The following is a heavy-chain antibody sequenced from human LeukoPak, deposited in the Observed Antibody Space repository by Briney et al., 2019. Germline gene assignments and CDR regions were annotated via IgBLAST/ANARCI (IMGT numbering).Heavy chain of an antibody. Sequence: GGSLRLSCAPYVFSFSTSAMCRVRPAPGGGREWVSTLGVSGGSTSYADFAKGRFSISRDNSKNTLFLHMNGLSAGGTALYYCAKRSNGLSLGERGQGTLVTVSS. V-gene: IGHV3-23*01. CDR1: VFSFSTSA. CDR2: LGVSGGST. J-gene: IGHJ1*01. D-gene: IGHD3-16*02. CDR3: AKRSNGLSLGE.